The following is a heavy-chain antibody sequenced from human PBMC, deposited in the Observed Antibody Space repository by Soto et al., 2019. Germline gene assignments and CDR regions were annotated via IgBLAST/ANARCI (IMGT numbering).Heavy chain of an antibody. V-gene: IGHV3-33*01. CDR3: ARDSSGCDY. Sequence: QVQLVESGGGVVQPGRSLRLSCAASGFTFSSYGMHWVRQAPGKGLEWVAVIWYDGSNKYYADSVKGRFTISRDNSENTLYLQMNSLRAEDTAVYYCARDSSGCDYWGQGTLVTVSS. CDR2: IWYDGSNK. J-gene: IGHJ4*02. CDR1: GFTFSSYG. D-gene: IGHD6-19*01.